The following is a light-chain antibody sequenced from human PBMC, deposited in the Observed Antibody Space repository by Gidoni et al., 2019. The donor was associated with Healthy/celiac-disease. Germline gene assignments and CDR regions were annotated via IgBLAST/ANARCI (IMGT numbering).Light chain of an antibody. J-gene: IGKJ2*01. CDR3: QQYNSLLDT. Sequence: DIHMTPSPSTLSASVGDRVTITCRASQSISSWLAWYQQKPGKAPKLLIYDASSVESGVPSRFSGSGSGTEFTLTSSSLQPDDFATYYCQQYNSLLDTFGQGTKLEIK. CDR1: QSISSW. V-gene: IGKV1-5*01. CDR2: DAS.